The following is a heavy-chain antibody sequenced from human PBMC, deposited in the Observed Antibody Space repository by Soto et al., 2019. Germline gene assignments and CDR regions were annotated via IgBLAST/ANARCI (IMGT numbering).Heavy chain of an antibody. CDR1: GFTFSSFG. CDR3: VKDRGSTIPYYFDF. CDR2: ISYDGSNK. J-gene: IGHJ4*02. V-gene: IGHV3-30*18. Sequence: GGSLRLSCAASGFTFSSFGMHWVRQAPGKGLEWVTVISYDGSNKNYTDAVKGRFTISRDNSKKTLYLQMNSVRAEDTAVYHCVKDRGSTIPYYFDFWGQGTLVTVSS. D-gene: IGHD3-10*01.